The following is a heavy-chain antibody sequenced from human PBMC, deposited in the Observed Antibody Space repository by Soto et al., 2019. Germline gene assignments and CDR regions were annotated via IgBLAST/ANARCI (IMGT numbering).Heavy chain of an antibody. CDR1: GGSFSGYY. J-gene: IGHJ6*02. V-gene: IGHV4-34*01. CDR2: INHSGST. CDR3: ARARSYYDFWSGYPKHYYYYGMDV. D-gene: IGHD3-3*01. Sequence: PSDTLSLTCAVYGGSFSGYYWSWIRQPPGKGLEWIGEINHSGSTNYNPSLKSRVTISVDTSKNQFSLKLSSVTAADTAVYYCARARSYYDFWSGYPKHYYYYGMDVWGQGTTVTVSS.